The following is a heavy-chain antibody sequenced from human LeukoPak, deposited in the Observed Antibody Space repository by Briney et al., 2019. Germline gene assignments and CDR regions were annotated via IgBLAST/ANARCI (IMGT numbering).Heavy chain of an antibody. Sequence: GGSLRLSCAASGFTFDDYAMPWVRHAPGKGLEWVSGISWNSGSIGYADSVKGRFTISRDNAKNSLYLQMNSLRAEDTALYYCAKDIGKMGLYDYWGQGTLVTVSS. CDR1: GFTFDDYA. D-gene: IGHD2-8*01. V-gene: IGHV3-9*01. CDR2: ISWNSGSI. J-gene: IGHJ4*02. CDR3: AKDIGKMGLYDY.